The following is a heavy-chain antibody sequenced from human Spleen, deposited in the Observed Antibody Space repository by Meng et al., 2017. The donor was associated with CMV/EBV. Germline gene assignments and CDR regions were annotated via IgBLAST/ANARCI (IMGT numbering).Heavy chain of an antibody. Sequence: GGSLRLSCAASGFTFSSFGMHWVRQAPGKGLEWVSYMSSSSSTIYYADSVKGRFTISRDNAKNSLYLQMNSLRAEDTAVYYCAREDIVGATTGFDHWGQGTLVTVSS. V-gene: IGHV3-48*04. J-gene: IGHJ4*02. CDR2: MSSSSSTI. CDR1: GFTFSSFG. D-gene: IGHD1-26*01. CDR3: AREDIVGATTGFDH.